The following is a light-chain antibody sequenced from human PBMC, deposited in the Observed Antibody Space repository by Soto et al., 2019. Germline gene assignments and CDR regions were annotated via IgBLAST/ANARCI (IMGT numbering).Light chain of an antibody. CDR2: GAS. Sequence: SVLAQSPVTLSFSPREIAPLSCRASQTVNSRSLAWLQQKPGQAPRLLIYGASNRANGIPDRFSGSGSGTDFTLTISRLEPEDFAVYYCQQYGSSPFGGGTKV. J-gene: IGKJ4*02. CDR3: QQYGSSP. CDR1: QTVNSRS. V-gene: IGKV3-20*01.